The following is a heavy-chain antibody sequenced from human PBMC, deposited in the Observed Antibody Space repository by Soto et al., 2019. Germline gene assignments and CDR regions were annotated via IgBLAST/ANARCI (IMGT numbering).Heavy chain of an antibody. CDR2: IYYSGST. V-gene: IGHV4-39*01. CDR1: GGSISSSSYY. CDR3: ARHINYGDYDDPGAFDI. J-gene: IGHJ3*02. D-gene: IGHD4-17*01. Sequence: SETLSLTCTVSGGSISSSSYYGGWIRQPPGKGLEWIGSIYYSGSTYYNPSLKSRVTISVDTSKNQFSLKLSSVTAADTAVYYCARHINYGDYDDPGAFDIWGQGTMVTVSS.